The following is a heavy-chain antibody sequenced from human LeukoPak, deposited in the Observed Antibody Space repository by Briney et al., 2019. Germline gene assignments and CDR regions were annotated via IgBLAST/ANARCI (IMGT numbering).Heavy chain of an antibody. Sequence: PGGSLRLSCGGSGFTFSRNAINWVRQTPGRGLEWVSAISGSGGSTYYADSVKGRLTISRDNSKNTLYLQMNSLRAEDTAVYYCARNTVLYSTTFDYWGQGTLVTVSS. CDR2: ISGSGGST. J-gene: IGHJ4*02. CDR1: GFTFSRNA. D-gene: IGHD4-11*01. V-gene: IGHV3-23*01. CDR3: ARNTVLYSTTFDY.